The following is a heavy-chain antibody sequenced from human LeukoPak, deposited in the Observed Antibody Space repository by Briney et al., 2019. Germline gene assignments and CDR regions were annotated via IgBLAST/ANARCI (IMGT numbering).Heavy chain of an antibody. CDR3: ARTNYDFWSGYSKADFDY. Sequence: GGSLRLSCAASGFTFSSYAMSWVRQAPGKGLEWVSAISGSGGSTYYADSVKGRFTISRDNSKNTLYLQMNSLSAEDTAVYYCARTNYDFWSGYSKADFDYWGQGILVTVSS. CDR1: GFTFSSYA. J-gene: IGHJ4*02. V-gene: IGHV3-23*01. D-gene: IGHD3-3*01. CDR2: ISGSGGST.